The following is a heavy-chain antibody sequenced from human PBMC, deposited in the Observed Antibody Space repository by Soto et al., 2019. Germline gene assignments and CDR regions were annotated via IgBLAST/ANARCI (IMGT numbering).Heavy chain of an antibody. CDR3: ARWVGGSMYDNSGKYDS. CDR1: GFIFSGSG. Sequence: QVQLVESGGGVVQPGRSLRLTCAASGFIFSGSGMHWVRQAPGKGLEWVALVSNDGIRKYYGDSVKGRFTISRDNAENTLYLQMNSQRAEDTAVDYCARWVGGSMYDNSGKYDSWGQGTLVTVSS. J-gene: IGHJ5*01. D-gene: IGHD3-22*01. CDR2: VSNDGIRK. V-gene: IGHV3-30*03.